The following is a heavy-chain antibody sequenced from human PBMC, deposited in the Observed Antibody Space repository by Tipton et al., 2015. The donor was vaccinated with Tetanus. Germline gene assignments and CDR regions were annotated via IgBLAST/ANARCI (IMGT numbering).Heavy chain of an antibody. CDR1: GYNFTSYW. Sequence: VQLVQSGPEVKKPGESLKISCKGSGYNFTSYWIGWVRQMPGKGLEWMGIIYPGDSDTRYSPSSQGQVTISADKSISTAYLQGGRLKASDTAMYYCARQAGLGPLRAFDIWGQRTMVAVSS. CDR3: ARQAGLGPLRAFDI. CDR2: IYPGDSDT. J-gene: IGHJ3*02. D-gene: IGHD5-12*01. V-gene: IGHV5-51*01.